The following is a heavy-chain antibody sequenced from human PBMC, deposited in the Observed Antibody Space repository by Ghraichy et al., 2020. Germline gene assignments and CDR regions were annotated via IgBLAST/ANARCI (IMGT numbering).Heavy chain of an antibody. CDR1: GFTFSSYA. CDR2: ISGSGGST. Sequence: GVLNISCAASGFTFSSYAMSWVRQAPGKGLEWVSAISGSGGSTYYADSVKGRFTISRDNSKNTLYLQMNSLRAEDTAVYYCAKSGGGSCLDYWGQGTLVTVSS. V-gene: IGHV3-23*01. CDR3: AKSGGGSCLDY. J-gene: IGHJ4*02. D-gene: IGHD2-15*01.